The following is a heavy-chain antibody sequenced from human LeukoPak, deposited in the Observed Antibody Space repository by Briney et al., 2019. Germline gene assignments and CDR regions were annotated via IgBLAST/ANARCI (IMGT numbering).Heavy chain of an antibody. V-gene: IGHV3-21*01. CDR3: ARLTFPNDAFDV. D-gene: IGHD4/OR15-4a*01. Sequence: GGSLRLSCAASGFTFSTFSMNWVRQTPGKGLEWVSAISGSGSDIYYADSVKGRFTISRDNPKRSLYLQMNSLRAEDTAVYYCARLTFPNDAFDVCGQGTVVTVSS. CDR2: ISGSGSDI. CDR1: GFTFSTFS. J-gene: IGHJ3*01.